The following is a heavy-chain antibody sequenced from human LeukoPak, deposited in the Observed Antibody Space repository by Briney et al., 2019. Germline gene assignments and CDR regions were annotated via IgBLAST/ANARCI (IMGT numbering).Heavy chain of an antibody. CDR1: GFTFSSYA. CDR2: ISGSGGST. CDR3: AKGNIVARQDIMDV. J-gene: IGHJ6*02. Sequence: GGSLRLSCAASGFTFSSYAMSWVRQAPGKGLEWVSLISGSGGSTYYADSVKGRFTISRDNSKNTLYLRMNSLRVEDTAVYYCAKGNIVARQDIMDVWGQGTTVTVSS. D-gene: IGHD6-6*01. V-gene: IGHV3-23*01.